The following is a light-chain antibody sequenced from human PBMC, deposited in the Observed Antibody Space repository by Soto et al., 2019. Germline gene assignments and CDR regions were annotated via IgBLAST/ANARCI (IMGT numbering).Light chain of an antibody. Sequence: QSALTQPRSVSGSPGQSVTISCTGTSSDVGGYNYVSWYQQHPGKAPKLMIYDVSKRPSGVPDRFSGSKSGNTASLTISGLPAEDEADYYCCSYAGSYTFVVGTGTKLTVL. J-gene: IGLJ1*01. CDR1: SSDVGGYNY. CDR2: DVS. CDR3: CSYAGSYTFV. V-gene: IGLV2-11*01.